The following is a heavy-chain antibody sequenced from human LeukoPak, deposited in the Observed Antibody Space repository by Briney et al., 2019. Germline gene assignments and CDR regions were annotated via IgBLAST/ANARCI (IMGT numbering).Heavy chain of an antibody. V-gene: IGHV1-2*02. CDR2: IYPNSGGT. CDR3: ARESTARANDY. J-gene: IGHJ4*02. D-gene: IGHD4/OR15-4a*01. Sequence: ASVKVSCTASGYTFTDYYFHWVRQAPGQGLEWMGWIYPNSGGTNYAQKLQGRVTMTRDTSISTAYMELSRLRSDDTAVYYCARESTARANDYWGQGTLVTVSS. CDR1: GYTFTDYY.